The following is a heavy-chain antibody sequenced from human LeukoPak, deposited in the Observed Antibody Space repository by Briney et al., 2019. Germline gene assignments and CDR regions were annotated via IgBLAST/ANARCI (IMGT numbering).Heavy chain of an antibody. D-gene: IGHD6-19*01. V-gene: IGHV4-4*07. J-gene: IGHJ6*03. CDR3: AREGRVQWLVQDYYYMDV. CDR2: IYTSGST. Sequence: SETLSLTCTASGGSISSYYWSWIRQPAGKGLEWIGRIYTSGSTNYNPSLKSRVTMSVDTSKNQFSLKLSSVTAADTAVYYCAREGRVQWLVQDYYYMDVWGKGTTVTISS. CDR1: GGSISSYY.